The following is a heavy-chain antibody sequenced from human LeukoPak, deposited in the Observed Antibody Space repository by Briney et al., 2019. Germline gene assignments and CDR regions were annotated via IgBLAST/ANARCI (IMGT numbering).Heavy chain of an antibody. V-gene: IGHV1-3*01. J-gene: IGHJ4*02. D-gene: IGHD3-10*01. CDR3: ARDQRITMVRGVIINFDY. CDR1: GYTFTSYA. CDR2: INAGNGNT. Sequence: ASVKVSCKASGYTFTSYAIHWVRQAPGQGLEWMGWINAGNGNTKYSQKLQGRVTMTTDTSTSTAYMELRSLRSDDTAVYYCARDQRITMVRGVIINFDYWGQGTLVTVSS.